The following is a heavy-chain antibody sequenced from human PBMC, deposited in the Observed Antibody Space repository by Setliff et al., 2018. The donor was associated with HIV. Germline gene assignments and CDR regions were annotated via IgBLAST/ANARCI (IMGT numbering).Heavy chain of an antibody. D-gene: IGHD6-19*01. CDR2: IYYSGST. CDR1: GGSISSSSSF. Sequence: SETLSLTCTVSGGSISSSSSFWGWIRQPPGKGLEWIGYIYYSGSTNYNPSLKSRVTISVDTSKNQFSLKLSSVTAADTAVYYCASGREAVAGALHFDYWGQGTQVTVSS. V-gene: IGHV4-61*05. J-gene: IGHJ4*02. CDR3: ASGREAVAGALHFDY.